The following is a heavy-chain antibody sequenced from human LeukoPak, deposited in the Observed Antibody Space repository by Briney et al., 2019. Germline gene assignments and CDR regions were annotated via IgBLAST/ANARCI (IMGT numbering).Heavy chain of an antibody. V-gene: IGHV3-30-3*01. CDR1: GFTFSSYA. Sequence: PGGSLRLSCAASGFTFSSYAMHWVRQAPGKGLEWVAVISYDGSNKYCADSVKGRFTISRDNSKNTLYLQMNSLRAEDTAVYYCARSRAHNYYYYGMDVWGQGTTVTVSS. J-gene: IGHJ6*02. CDR2: ISYDGSNK. CDR3: ARSRAHNYYYYGMDV.